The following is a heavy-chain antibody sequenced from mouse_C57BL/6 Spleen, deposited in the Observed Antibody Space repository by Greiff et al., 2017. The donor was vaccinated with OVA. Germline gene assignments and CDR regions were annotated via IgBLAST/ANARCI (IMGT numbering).Heavy chain of an antibody. CDR3: ARSLPLGQGDY. V-gene: IGHV1-82*01. J-gene: IGHJ2*01. D-gene: IGHD3-3*01. Sequence: QVQLQQSGPELVKPGASVKISCKASGYAFTSSWMNWVKQRPGKGLEWIGRIYPGDGDTNYNGKFKGKATLTADKSSSTAYMQLSSLTSEDSAVSYCARSLPLGQGDYWGQGTTLTVSS. CDR2: IYPGDGDT. CDR1: GYAFTSSW.